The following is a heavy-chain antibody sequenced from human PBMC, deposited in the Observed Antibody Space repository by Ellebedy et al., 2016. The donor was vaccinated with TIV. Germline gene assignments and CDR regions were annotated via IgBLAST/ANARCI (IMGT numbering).Heavy chain of an antibody. CDR3: ARYSGYHFRGNYFDY. CDR1: GGIFRSNA. D-gene: IGHD5-12*01. J-gene: IGHJ4*02. CDR2: IVAVFGTT. Sequence: SVKVSCKASGGIFRSNAFSWVRQSPGQGLEWMGGIVAVFGTTTYAQKFQGRVTITADESTSTVYMELSSLTADDTAAYYCARYSGYHFRGNYFDYWGQGTLVTVSS. V-gene: IGHV1-69*13.